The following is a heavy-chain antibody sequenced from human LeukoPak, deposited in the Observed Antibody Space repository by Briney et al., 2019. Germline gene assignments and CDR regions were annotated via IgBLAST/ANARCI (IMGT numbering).Heavy chain of an antibody. CDR3: ARRSGSDALDI. Sequence: GESLKISCKGSGYSFTSYWIGWVRKMPGKGLEWMGIIYPGDSDTTYSPSFQGQVTISADKSISTAYLQWRSLKASDTAMYCCARRSGSDALDIWGQGTMVTVSS. V-gene: IGHV5-51*01. J-gene: IGHJ3*02. D-gene: IGHD3-10*01. CDR1: GYSFTSYW. CDR2: IYPGDSDT.